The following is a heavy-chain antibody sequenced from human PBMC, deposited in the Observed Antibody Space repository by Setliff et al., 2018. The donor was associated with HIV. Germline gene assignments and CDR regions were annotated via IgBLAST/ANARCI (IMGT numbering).Heavy chain of an antibody. J-gene: IGHJ4*02. Sequence: GSLRLSCAASGFTFSSYAMHWVRQAPGKGLEWVAVISYDGSNKYYADSVKGRFTISRDNSKNTLYLQMNSLRAEDTAVYYCARDEVRRQLDYWGQGTLVTVSS. V-gene: IGHV3-30*04. CDR3: ARDEVRRQLDY. CDR2: ISYDGSNK. D-gene: IGHD2-2*01. CDR1: GFTFSSYA.